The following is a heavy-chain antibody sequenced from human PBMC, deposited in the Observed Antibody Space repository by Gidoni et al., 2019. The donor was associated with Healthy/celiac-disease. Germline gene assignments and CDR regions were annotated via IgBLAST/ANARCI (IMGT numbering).Heavy chain of an antibody. V-gene: IGHV3-21*01. CDR3: ARGWLGDYDFWSGYYPFDY. J-gene: IGHJ4*02. CDR1: GFTFSSYS. Sequence: EVQLVESGGGLVKPGGSLRLSCAASGFTFSSYSMNWVRQAPGKGLEWVSSISSSSSYIYYADSVKGRFTISRDNAKNSLYLQMNSLRAEDTAVYYCARGWLGDYDFWSGYYPFDYWGQGTLVTVSS. CDR2: ISSSSSYI. D-gene: IGHD3-3*01.